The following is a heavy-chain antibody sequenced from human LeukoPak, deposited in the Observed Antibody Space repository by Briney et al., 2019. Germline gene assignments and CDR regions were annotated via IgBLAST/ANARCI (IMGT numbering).Heavy chain of an antibody. Sequence: PSETLSLTCTVSGGSISSYYWSWIRQPPGKGLEWIGYIYYSGSTNYNPSLKSRVTISVDTSKNQISLKLSSVTAADTAVYYCARHELERPFDYWGQGTLVTVSS. CDR1: GGSISSYY. V-gene: IGHV4-59*08. CDR3: ARHELERPFDY. J-gene: IGHJ4*02. D-gene: IGHD1-1*01. CDR2: IYYSGST.